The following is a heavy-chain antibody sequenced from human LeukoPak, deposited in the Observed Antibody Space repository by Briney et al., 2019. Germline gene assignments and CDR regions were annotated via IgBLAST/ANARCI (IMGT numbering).Heavy chain of an antibody. Sequence: GGSLRLSCAAFGFTFSDYYMSWIPQAPGKGLEGGSYISSSGSAIYYADSVKGRFTISRDNAKNSLYLQVNSLRAEDTAVYYCARDRNSYFDYWGQGTLVTVSS. CDR2: ISSSGSAI. CDR3: ARDRNSYFDY. V-gene: IGHV3-11*01. CDR1: GFTFSDYY. D-gene: IGHD1-14*01. J-gene: IGHJ4*02.